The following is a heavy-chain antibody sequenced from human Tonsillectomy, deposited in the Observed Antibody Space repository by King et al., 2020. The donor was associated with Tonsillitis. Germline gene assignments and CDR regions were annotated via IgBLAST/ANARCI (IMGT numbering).Heavy chain of an antibody. V-gene: IGHV3-9*01. CDR1: RCTFDDYA. D-gene: IGHD2-21*01. J-gene: IGHJ3*02. CDR3: ARLGDLAYCGGDCYPGAFDI. Sequence: VQLVESGGGLVQPGRSLRLSCAASRCTFDDYAMHWVRQAPGKGLEWVSGISWNIGSIGYADSVKGRFTISRDNAKNSLYLQMNSLRAEDTAWNYCARLGDLAYCGGDCYPGAFDICGQGTMVTVSS. CDR2: ISWNIGSI.